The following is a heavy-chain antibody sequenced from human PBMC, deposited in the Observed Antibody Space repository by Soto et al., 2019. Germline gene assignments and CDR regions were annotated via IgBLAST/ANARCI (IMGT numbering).Heavy chain of an antibody. CDR3: SREVQPVVRREYDY. CDR2: ISGSSST. V-gene: IGHV3-21*01. CDR1: GFTFSSCT. J-gene: IGHJ4*02. Sequence: EVQLVESGGGLVKPGGSLSLSCAVSGFTFSSCTMNWVRQAPGKGLEWVSSISGSSSTYYADSVKGRFTISRDKAKNSLFLQMGTLRAEDTAVYYCSREVQPVVRREYDYWGEGTLVIVSS. D-gene: IGHD1-1*01.